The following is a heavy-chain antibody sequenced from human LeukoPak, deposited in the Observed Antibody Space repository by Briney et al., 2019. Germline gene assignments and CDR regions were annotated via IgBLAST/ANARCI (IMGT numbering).Heavy chain of an antibody. J-gene: IGHJ6*02. V-gene: IGHV3-30*18. D-gene: IGHD6-13*01. Sequence: PGGSLRLSCAASGFTFSSYGMHWVRQAPGKGLEWVAVISYDGSNKYYADSVKGRFTISRDNSKNTLYLQMNSLRAEDTAVYYCAKDWAAAGTYYYYYGMDVWGQGTTVTVSS. CDR2: ISYDGSNK. CDR1: GFTFSSYG. CDR3: AKDWAAAGTYYYYYGMDV.